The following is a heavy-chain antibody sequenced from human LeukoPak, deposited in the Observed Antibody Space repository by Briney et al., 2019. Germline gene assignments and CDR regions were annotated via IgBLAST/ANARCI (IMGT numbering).Heavy chain of an antibody. Sequence: PGGSLRLPCAASGFTFSRNWMHWVRQAPGKGLVWVSRISSDGSSTTYADSVKGRFIISRDNAKNTLYLQMNSLRVEDTAVYYCVRESEYFDWLLDYWGQGTLVTVSS. V-gene: IGHV3-74*01. J-gene: IGHJ4*02. CDR1: GFTFSRNW. CDR2: ISSDGSST. CDR3: VRESEYFDWLLDY. D-gene: IGHD3-9*01.